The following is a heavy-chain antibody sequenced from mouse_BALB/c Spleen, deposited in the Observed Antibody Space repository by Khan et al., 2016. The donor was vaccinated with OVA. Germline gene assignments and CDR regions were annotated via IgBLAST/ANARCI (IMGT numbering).Heavy chain of an antibody. D-gene: IGHD1-1*01. V-gene: IGHV3-8*02. Sequence: EVQLQESGPSLVKPSQTLSLTCSVTGDSITSGYWNWIRKFPGNKLEYMGYISYSGSTYYNPSLNSRISITRDTSKNQYYLQLTSVTTEDPASYYCARRGSGYVVWYCDVWGAGTTVTVSS. CDR3: ARRGSGYVVWYCDV. J-gene: IGHJ1*01. CDR1: GDSITSGY. CDR2: ISYSGST.